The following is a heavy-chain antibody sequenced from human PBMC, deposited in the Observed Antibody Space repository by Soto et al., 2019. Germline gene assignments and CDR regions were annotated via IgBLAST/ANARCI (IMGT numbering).Heavy chain of an antibody. Sequence: SETLSLTCTVSGGSISSYYWSWIRQPPGQGLEYIGYISYSGSTNYNPSVKGRFTISRDNSKNTLYLQMNSLRAEDTAVYYCARDRGRIYYYGSGATDGGMDVWGQGTTVTVSS. D-gene: IGHD3-10*01. CDR3: ARDRGRIYYYGSGATDGGMDV. CDR2: ISYSGST. CDR1: GGSISSYY. V-gene: IGHV4-59*01. J-gene: IGHJ6*02.